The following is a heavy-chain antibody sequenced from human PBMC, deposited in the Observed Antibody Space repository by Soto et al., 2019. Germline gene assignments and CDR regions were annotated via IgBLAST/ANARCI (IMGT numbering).Heavy chain of an antibody. D-gene: IGHD3-10*01. CDR1: GGSFSGYY. J-gene: IGHJ4*02. CDR3: ARGKKYYYGSGSYYFDY. Sequence: ASETLSLTCAVYGGSFSGYYWSWIRQPPGKGLEWIGEINHSGSTNYNPSLKSRVTISVDTSKNQFSLKLSSVTAADTAVYYCARGKKYYYGSGSYYFDYWGQGTLVTVSS. CDR2: INHSGST. V-gene: IGHV4-34*01.